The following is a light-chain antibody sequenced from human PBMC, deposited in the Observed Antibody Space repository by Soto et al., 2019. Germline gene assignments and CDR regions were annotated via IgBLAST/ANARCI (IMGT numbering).Light chain of an antibody. J-gene: IGLJ2*01. Sequence: SYELTQPPSVSVAPGKTARITCGGKNIGRKRVHWYQQKPGQAPVLVVYDDSDRPSGIPERFSGSNSGNTATLTISRVEAGDEADYYCQVWDSSSDHVVFGGGTKVTVL. CDR2: DDS. CDR1: NIGRKR. CDR3: QVWDSSSDHVV. V-gene: IGLV3-21*03.